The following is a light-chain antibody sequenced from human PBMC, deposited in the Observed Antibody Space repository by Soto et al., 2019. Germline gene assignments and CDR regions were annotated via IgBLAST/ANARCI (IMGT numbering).Light chain of an antibody. CDR2: WAS. J-gene: IGKJ2*01. CDR1: RTLFYPSNNKTY. CDR3: QQYYNTPYT. Sequence: DIVMTQSPDSLAVSLGERATINCKSNRTLFYPSNNKTYLAWYQQKAGQPPKLLIYWASMRESGVPDRFSGSGSGTDFTLTISSLQAEDVAIFYCQQYYNTPYTFGQGTRWISN. V-gene: IGKV4-1*01.